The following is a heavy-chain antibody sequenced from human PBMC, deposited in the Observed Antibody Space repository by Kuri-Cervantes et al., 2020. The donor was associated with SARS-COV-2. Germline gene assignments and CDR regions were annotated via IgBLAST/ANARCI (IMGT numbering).Heavy chain of an antibody. D-gene: IGHD6-19*01. CDR3: ARHMAGAHDAFDI. V-gene: IGHV1-69*05. CDR2: IIPIFGTA. Sequence: SVKVSCKASGGTFSSYAISWVRQAPGQGLEWMGGIIPIFGTANYAQKFQGRVTITTDESTSTAYMELSSLRSEDTAVYYCARHMAGAHDAFDIWGQGTMVTVSS. CDR1: GGTFSSYA. J-gene: IGHJ3*02.